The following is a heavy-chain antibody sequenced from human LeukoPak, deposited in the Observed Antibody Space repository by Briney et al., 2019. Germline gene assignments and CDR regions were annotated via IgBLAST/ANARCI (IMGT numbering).Heavy chain of an antibody. CDR3: ARRDYYYCFDY. D-gene: IGHD3-22*01. J-gene: IGHJ4*02. CDR1: GFTFGKYW. CDR2: ISGSGGST. Sequence: GGSLRLSCVASGFTFGKYWMSWVRQAPGKGLEWVSVISGSGGSTYYADSVKGRFTISRDNSKNTLYLQMNSLRAEDTAVYYCARRDYYYCFDYWGQGTLVTVSS. V-gene: IGHV3-23*01.